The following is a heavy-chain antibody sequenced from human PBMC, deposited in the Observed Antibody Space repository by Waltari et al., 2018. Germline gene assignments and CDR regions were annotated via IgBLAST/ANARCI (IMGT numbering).Heavy chain of an antibody. CDR3: ARVVRGVITEENWFDP. Sequence: QVQLQESGPGLVKPSQTLSLTCTVPGGSLRRGGYYWSWIPQHTGKGLEWIGYIYYSGSTYYNPSLKSLVTISVDTSKNQFSLKLSSVTAADTAVYYCARVVRGVITEENWFDPWGQGTLVTVSS. CDR2: IYYSGST. CDR1: GGSLRRGGYY. D-gene: IGHD3-10*01. J-gene: IGHJ5*02. V-gene: IGHV4-31*01.